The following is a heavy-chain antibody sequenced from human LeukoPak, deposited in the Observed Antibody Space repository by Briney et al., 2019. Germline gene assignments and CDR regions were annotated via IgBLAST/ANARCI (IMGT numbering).Heavy chain of an antibody. Sequence: ASVKVSCKASGYTFTGYYMHWVRQAPGQGLEWMGWINPNSGGTNYAQKFQGRVTMTRDTSISTAYMELSRLRSDDTAVYYCARISPRCTNGVCRYYFDYWGQGTLVTVSS. D-gene: IGHD2-8*01. J-gene: IGHJ4*02. V-gene: IGHV1-2*02. CDR1: GYTFTGYY. CDR3: ARISPRCTNGVCRYYFDY. CDR2: INPNSGGT.